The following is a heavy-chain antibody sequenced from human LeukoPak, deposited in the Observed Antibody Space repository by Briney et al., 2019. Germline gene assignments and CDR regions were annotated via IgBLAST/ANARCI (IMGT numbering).Heavy chain of an antibody. D-gene: IGHD3-16*01. CDR1: GYTFTGYY. CDR3: ARDLQLGGTYYYYYGMDV. V-gene: IGHV1-18*04. J-gene: IGHJ6*02. Sequence: ASVKVSCKASGYTFTGYYMHWVRQAPGQGLEWMGWISAYNGNTNYAQKLQGRVTMTTDTSTSTAYMELRSLRSDDTAVYYCARDLQLGGTYYYYYGMDVWGQGTTVTVSS. CDR2: ISAYNGNT.